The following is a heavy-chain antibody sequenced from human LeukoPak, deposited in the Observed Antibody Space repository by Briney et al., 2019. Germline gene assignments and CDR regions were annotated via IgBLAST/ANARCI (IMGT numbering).Heavy chain of an antibody. CDR1: GFSFRSYG. Sequence: GGSLRLSCAASGFSFRSYGMHWVRQAPGKGLEWVAVISYDGSNKYYADSVKGRFTISRHNSKNTLYLQMNSLRAEDTAVYYCARARYSYVPHYYYYGMDVWGQGTTVTVSS. J-gene: IGHJ6*02. V-gene: IGHV3-30*03. CDR2: ISYDGSNK. D-gene: IGHD5-18*01. CDR3: ARARYSYVPHYYYYGMDV.